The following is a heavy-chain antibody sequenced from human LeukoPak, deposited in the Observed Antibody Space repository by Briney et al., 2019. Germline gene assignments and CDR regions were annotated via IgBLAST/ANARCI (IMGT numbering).Heavy chain of an antibody. CDR1: GGTFRTYT. CDR3: ARDAGTTFYYSMDV. CDR2: IIPIFGTA. Sequence: ASVKVSFKASGGTFRTYTINWVRQAPGQGLEWMGGIIPIFGTANYAQKFQGRVTITADKSTSTVYMELSSLGSEDTAVYYCARDAGTTFYYSMDVWGKGTTVTVSS. J-gene: IGHJ6*04. D-gene: IGHD1-1*01. V-gene: IGHV1-69*06.